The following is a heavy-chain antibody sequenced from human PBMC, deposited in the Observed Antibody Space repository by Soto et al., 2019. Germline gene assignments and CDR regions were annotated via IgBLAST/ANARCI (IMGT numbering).Heavy chain of an antibody. CDR3: ARGLRRVFWSGPNWLDP. V-gene: IGHV1-8*01. D-gene: IGHD3-3*01. Sequence: ASVKVSCKASGYTFTSYDINWVRQATGQGLEWMGWMNPNSGNTGYAQKFQGRVTMTRNTSISTAYMELSSLRSEDTAVYYCARGLRRVFWSGPNWLDPWGQGTLVTVSS. J-gene: IGHJ5*02. CDR2: MNPNSGNT. CDR1: GYTFTSYD.